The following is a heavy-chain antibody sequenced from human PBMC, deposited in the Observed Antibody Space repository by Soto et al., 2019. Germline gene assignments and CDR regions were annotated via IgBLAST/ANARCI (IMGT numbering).Heavy chain of an antibody. D-gene: IGHD3-10*01. J-gene: IGHJ5*02. CDR2: ISAYNGNT. CDR3: AREVSGYYGSGSYYNTRYNWFDP. CDR1: GYTFTSYG. V-gene: IGHV1-18*01. Sequence: GASVKVSCKASGYTFTSYGISWVRQAPGQGLEWMGWISAYNGNTNYAQKLQGRVTMTTDTSTSTAYMELRSLRSDDTAVYYCAREVSGYYGSGSYYNTRYNWFDPWGQGTLVTVSS.